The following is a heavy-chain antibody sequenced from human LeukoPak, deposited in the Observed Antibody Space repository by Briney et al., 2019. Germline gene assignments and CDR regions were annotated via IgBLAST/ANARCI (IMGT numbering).Heavy chain of an antibody. CDR1: GFIFSDCY. Sequence: GGSLRLSCAASGFIFSDCYMSWIRQAPGKGLERVSYISSSGSYTNSADSVKGRFTISRDNAKNSLYLQMNSLRAEDTAVYYCARGASYCSGGSCYDYWGQGTLVTVSS. CDR2: ISSSGSYT. J-gene: IGHJ4*02. V-gene: IGHV3-11*03. CDR3: ARGASYCSGGSCYDY. D-gene: IGHD2-15*01.